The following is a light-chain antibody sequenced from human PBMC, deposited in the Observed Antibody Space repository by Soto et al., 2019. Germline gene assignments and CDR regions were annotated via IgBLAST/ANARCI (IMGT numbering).Light chain of an antibody. J-gene: IGKJ1*01. V-gene: IGKV3-20*01. CDR2: GAS. Sequence: EIVLTQSPGTLSLSPGERATLSCRASQTVSSSSLAWYQQKSGQAPRLLIFGASTRAAGFPDRFSGSGSGTDFTLTISRLEPEDFAVYYCQQYGSSPRTFGQGTKVEIK. CDR1: QTVSSSS. CDR3: QQYGSSPRT.